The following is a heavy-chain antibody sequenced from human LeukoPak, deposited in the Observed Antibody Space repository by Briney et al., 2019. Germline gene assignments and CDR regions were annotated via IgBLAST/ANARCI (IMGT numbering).Heavy chain of an antibody. Sequence: GGSLRLSCAASGFTFSDYYMSWIRQAPGKGLKWVSYISSSSSYTNYADSVKGRFTISRDNAKNSLYLQMNSLRAEDTAVYYCARDYGSGSYLENWFDPWGQGTLVTVSS. V-gene: IGHV3-11*06. J-gene: IGHJ5*02. CDR2: ISSSSSYT. D-gene: IGHD3-10*01. CDR1: GFTFSDYY. CDR3: ARDYGSGSYLENWFDP.